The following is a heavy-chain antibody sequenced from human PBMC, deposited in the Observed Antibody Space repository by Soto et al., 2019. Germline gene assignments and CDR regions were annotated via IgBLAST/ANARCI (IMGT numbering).Heavy chain of an antibody. Sequence: GGSLRLSCAASGFTFSPYGMHWVRQAPGKGLEWVAVISYDGSNKYYADSVKGRFTISRDNSKNSLYLQMSSLRAEDTAVYYCATEVMDASNIDYWGQGTLVTVS. CDR1: GFTFSPYG. J-gene: IGHJ4*02. CDR2: ISYDGSNK. D-gene: IGHD3-16*01. CDR3: ATEVMDASNIDY. V-gene: IGHV3-30*03.